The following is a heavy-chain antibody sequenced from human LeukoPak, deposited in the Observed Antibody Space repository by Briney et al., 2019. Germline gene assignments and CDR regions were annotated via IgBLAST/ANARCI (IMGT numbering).Heavy chain of an antibody. D-gene: IGHD1-26*01. J-gene: IGHJ4*02. Sequence: TPSETLSLTCAVYGGSFSGYYSSWIRQPPGKGLEWIGEINHSGSTNYNPSLKSRVTISVDTSKNQFSLKLSSVTAADTAVYYCARHLYSESYYFWGQGTLVTVSS. CDR3: ARHLYSESYYF. CDR2: INHSGST. V-gene: IGHV4-34*01. CDR1: GGSFSGYY.